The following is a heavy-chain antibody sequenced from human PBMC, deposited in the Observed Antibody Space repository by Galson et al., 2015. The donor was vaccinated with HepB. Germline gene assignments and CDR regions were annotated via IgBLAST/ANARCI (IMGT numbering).Heavy chain of an antibody. D-gene: IGHD6-13*01. CDR3: ARPKGGSSSPIDH. V-gene: IGHV5-51*01. J-gene: IGHJ4*02. Sequence: QSGAEVKKPGESLKISCKGSGYSFNNHWTGWVRQMPGKALEWMGIIYPDDSDTRYSPSFRGQVTMSADKSISAAYLQWNSLKASDTAMYYCARPKGGSSSPIDHWGQGTLVTVSS. CDR1: GYSFNNHW. CDR2: IYPDDSDT.